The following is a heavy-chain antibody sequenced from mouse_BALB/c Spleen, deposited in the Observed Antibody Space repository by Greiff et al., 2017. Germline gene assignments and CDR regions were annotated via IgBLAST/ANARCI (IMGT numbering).Heavy chain of an antibody. J-gene: IGHJ4*01. Sequence: EVKLVESGGGLVQPGGSMKLSCVASGFTFSNYWMNWVRQSPEKGLEWVAEIRLKSNNYATHYAESVKGRFTISRDDSKSSVYLQMNNLRAEDTGIYYCTRCYYGSSYYYAMDYWGQGTSVTVSS. CDR2: IRLKSNNYAT. CDR1: GFTFSNYW. V-gene: IGHV6-6*02. D-gene: IGHD1-1*01. CDR3: TRCYYGSSYYYAMDY.